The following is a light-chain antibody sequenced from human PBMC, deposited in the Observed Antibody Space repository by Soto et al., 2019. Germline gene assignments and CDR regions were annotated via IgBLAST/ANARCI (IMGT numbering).Light chain of an antibody. CDR3: CSYIRSSTSYV. V-gene: IGLV2-23*01. CDR2: EGS. Sequence: QSVLTQPASVSGSPGQSITISCTGSSSDVGSSNLVSWYQQHPGKAPKLIIYEGSRRPSGVSGRFSGSMSGNTASLTISGLQAEYEADYYCCSYIRSSTSYVFGTGTKVTVL. CDR1: SSDVGSSNL. J-gene: IGLJ1*01.